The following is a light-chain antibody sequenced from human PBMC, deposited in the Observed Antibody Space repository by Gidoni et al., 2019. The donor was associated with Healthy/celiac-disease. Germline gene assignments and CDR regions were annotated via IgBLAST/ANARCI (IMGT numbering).Light chain of an antibody. J-gene: IGKJ3*01. Sequence: DIQFTPSPSVLSASVGDRVTITCLASQGISSYLAWYQQKPGKAPKLLIYAASTLQGGVPSRFSGSGSGTEFTLTISSLQPEDFATYSCQQLSSSPLTFGPGTKVDIK. CDR2: AAS. V-gene: IGKV1-9*01. CDR3: QQLSSSPLT. CDR1: QGISSY.